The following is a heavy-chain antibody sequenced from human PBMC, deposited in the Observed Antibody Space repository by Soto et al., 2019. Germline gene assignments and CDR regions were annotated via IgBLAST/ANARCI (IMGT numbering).Heavy chain of an antibody. CDR1: GGSINSYC. CDR2: IFDSGNA. CDR3: ARHRRTTVAKFYFDN. Sequence: PSETLSLTCTVSGGSINSYCWSWIRQPPGKGLEWIAYIFDSGNANYNSSLKSRVTISVDTSKNQFSLKLASVTAADTAVYYCARHRRTTVAKFYFDNWGQGALVTVSS. J-gene: IGHJ4*02. V-gene: IGHV4-59*08. D-gene: IGHD4-4*01.